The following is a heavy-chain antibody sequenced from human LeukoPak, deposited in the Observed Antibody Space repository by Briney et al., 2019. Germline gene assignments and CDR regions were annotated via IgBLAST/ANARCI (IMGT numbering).Heavy chain of an antibody. CDR1: GGSISSSSYY. J-gene: IGHJ5*02. CDR2: IYYSGST. Sequence: SETLSLTCTVSGGSISSSSYYWGWIRQPPGKGLEWIGSIYYSGSTYYNPSLKSRVTISVDTSRNQFSLKLTSVTAADTAVYYCARHPSGRMWLQQGGWFDPWGQGTLVTVSS. V-gene: IGHV4-39*01. D-gene: IGHD5-24*01. CDR3: ARHPSGRMWLQQGGWFDP.